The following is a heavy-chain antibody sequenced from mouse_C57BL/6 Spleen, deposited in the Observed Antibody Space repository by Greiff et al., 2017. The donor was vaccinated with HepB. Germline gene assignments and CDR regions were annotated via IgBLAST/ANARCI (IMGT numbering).Heavy chain of an antibody. CDR3: SLRLWLRRRYYAMDY. CDR1: GYTFTDYY. J-gene: IGHJ4*01. V-gene: IGHV1-26*01. Sequence: VQLQQSGPELVKPGASVKISCKASGYTFTDYYMNWVKQSHGKSLEWIGDINPNNGGTSYNQKFKGKATLTVDKSSSTAYMELRSLTSEDSAVYYCSLRLWLRRRYYAMDYWGQGTSVTVSS. D-gene: IGHD2-2*01. CDR2: INPNNGGT.